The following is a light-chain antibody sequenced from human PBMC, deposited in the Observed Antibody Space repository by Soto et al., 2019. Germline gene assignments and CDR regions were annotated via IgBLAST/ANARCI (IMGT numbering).Light chain of an antibody. CDR2: EGS. V-gene: IGLV2-23*01. J-gene: IGLJ2*01. Sequence: QSALTQPASVSGSPGQSITISCTGTSSDVGSYNLVSWYQQHPGKAPKLMIYEGSNRPSGVSNRFSDSKSGNTASLTISGLQAEDEADYYCCSYAGSSTVVFGGGTKLTVL. CDR3: CSYAGSSTVV. CDR1: SSDVGSYNL.